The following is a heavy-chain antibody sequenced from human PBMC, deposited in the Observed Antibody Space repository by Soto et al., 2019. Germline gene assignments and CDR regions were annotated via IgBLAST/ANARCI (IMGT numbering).Heavy chain of an antibody. Sequence: ASVKVSCKASGYTFTGYFMHWVRQAPGQGLEWMGWFNPNSGDTDYAQKFQGRVTMTRDTSITTAYMELTRLGSDDTAVYYCARAPFKPPAKANEIDYWGQGTLITVSS. V-gene: IGHV1-2*02. J-gene: IGHJ4*02. CDR1: GYTFTGYF. D-gene: IGHD1-1*01. CDR2: FNPNSGDT. CDR3: ARAPFKPPAKANEIDY.